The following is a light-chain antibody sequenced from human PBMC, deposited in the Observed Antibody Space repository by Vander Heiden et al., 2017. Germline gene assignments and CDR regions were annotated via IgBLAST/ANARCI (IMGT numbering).Light chain of an antibody. CDR2: HGS. Sequence: QSALTQPPSVSGSPGQSVTISCTGTSSDVGGYNYVSWYQQHPGTAPTLTLNHGSKRPSGVPDRFSGSKSGDTASLTISGVQAEDEADYYCCSYAGSNTYVVGAGTKVTVL. V-gene: IGLV2-11*01. CDR3: CSYAGSNTYV. CDR1: SSDVGGYNY. J-gene: IGLJ1*01.